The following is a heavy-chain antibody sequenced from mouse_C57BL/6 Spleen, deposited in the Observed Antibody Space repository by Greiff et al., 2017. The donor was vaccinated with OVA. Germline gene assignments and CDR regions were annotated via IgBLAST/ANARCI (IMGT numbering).Heavy chain of an antibody. CDR3: TPLITRDYYAMDY. Sequence: EVMLVESGGGLVQPGGSMKLSCAASGFTFSDAWMDWVRQSPEKGLEWVAEIRNKANNHATYYAESVKGRFTISRDDSKSSVYLQMNSLRAEDTGIYYCTPLITRDYYAMDYWGQGTSVTVSS. D-gene: IGHD1-1*01. CDR1: GFTFSDAW. V-gene: IGHV6-6*01. J-gene: IGHJ4*01. CDR2: IRNKANNHAT.